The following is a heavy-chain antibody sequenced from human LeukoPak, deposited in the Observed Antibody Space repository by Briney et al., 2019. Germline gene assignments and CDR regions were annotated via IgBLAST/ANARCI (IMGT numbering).Heavy chain of an antibody. CDR3: ARAIGYSGSYPIDY. D-gene: IGHD1-26*01. Sequence: GGSLRLSCAASGFTFSSYAMHWVRQAPGKGLEWVAVISYDGSNKYYADSVKGRFTISRDNSKNTLYLQMNSLRAEDTAVYYCARAIGYSGSYPIDYWGQGTLVTVS. CDR2: ISYDGSNK. CDR1: GFTFSSYA. V-gene: IGHV3-30-3*01. J-gene: IGHJ4*02.